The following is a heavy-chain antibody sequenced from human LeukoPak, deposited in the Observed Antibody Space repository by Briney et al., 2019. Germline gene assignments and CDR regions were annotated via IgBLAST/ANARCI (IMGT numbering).Heavy chain of an antibody. CDR2: INTDGSTT. CDR1: GFTFSSYW. CDR3: ARDYDGNFAVEY. J-gene: IGHJ4*02. V-gene: IGHV3-74*01. D-gene: IGHD4-23*01. Sequence: PGGSLRRSCAVSGFTFSSYWMHWVRQAPGKGLVWVSRINTDGSTTSYADSVNGRFSISRDNAKNTLYLQMNSLRAEDTAVYYCARDYDGNFAVEYWGQGTVVTVSS.